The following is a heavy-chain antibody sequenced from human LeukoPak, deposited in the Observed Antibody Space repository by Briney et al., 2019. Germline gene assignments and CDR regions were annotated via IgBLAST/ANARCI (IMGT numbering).Heavy chain of an antibody. V-gene: IGHV3-7*04. CDR1: GFTFSSHW. D-gene: IGHD4-23*01. CDR2: IKEDGSEK. Sequence: GGSLRLSCAASGFTFSSHWMTGVPQPPGKGLERVANIKEDGSEKYYVDSVKGRFTISRDNAENSLFLQMNSLRVEDTAVYYCARDPGYGGPAYHFDYWGQGTLVTVTS. CDR3: ARDPGYGGPAYHFDY. J-gene: IGHJ4*02.